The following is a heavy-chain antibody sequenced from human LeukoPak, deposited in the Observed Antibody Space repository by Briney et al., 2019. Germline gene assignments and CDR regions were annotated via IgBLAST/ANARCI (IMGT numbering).Heavy chain of an antibody. V-gene: IGHV4-31*03. CDR1: GGSISSGGYY. D-gene: IGHD2-2*01. Sequence: SETLSLTCTVSGGSISSGGYYWSWIRQHPGKGLEWIGYIYYSGSTYYNPSLKSRVTISADTSKNQFSLKLSSVTAADTAVYYCARVEVVVPAAPDAFDIWGQGTMVTVSS. J-gene: IGHJ3*02. CDR2: IYYSGST. CDR3: ARVEVVVPAAPDAFDI.